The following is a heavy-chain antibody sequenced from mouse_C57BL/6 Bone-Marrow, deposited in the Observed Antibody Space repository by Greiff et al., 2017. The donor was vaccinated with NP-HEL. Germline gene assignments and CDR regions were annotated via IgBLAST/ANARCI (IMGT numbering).Heavy chain of an antibody. D-gene: IGHD1-1*01. V-gene: IGHV5-12-1*01. Sequence: EVKVEESGGGLVKPGGSLKLSCAASGFAFSSYDMSWVRQTPEKRLEWVAYISSGGGSTYYPDTVKGRFTISRDNAKNTLYLQMSSLKSEDTAMYYCARHYYGSSYAMDYWGQGTSVTVSS. J-gene: IGHJ4*01. CDR3: ARHYYGSSYAMDY. CDR2: ISSGGGST. CDR1: GFAFSSYD.